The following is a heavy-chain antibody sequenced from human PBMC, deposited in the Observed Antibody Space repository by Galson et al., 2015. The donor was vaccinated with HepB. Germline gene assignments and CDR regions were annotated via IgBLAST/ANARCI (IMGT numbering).Heavy chain of an antibody. CDR2: IWYDGSNK. D-gene: IGHD3-10*01. CDR3: ARDIWFGELGY. V-gene: IGHV3-33*01. Sequence: LRLSCAASGFTFSSYGMHWVRQAPGKGLEWVAVIWYDGSNKYYADSVKGRFTISRDNSKNTLYLQMNSLRAEDTAVYYCARDIWFGELGYWGQGTLVTVSS. CDR1: GFTFSSYG. J-gene: IGHJ4*02.